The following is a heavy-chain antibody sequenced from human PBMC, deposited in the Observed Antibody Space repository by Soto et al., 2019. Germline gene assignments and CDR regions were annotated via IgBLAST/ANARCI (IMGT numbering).Heavy chain of an antibody. V-gene: IGHV4-59*01. D-gene: IGHD3-3*01. Sequence: PSETLSLTCTVSGGSISSYYWSWIRQPPGKGLEWIGYIYYSGSTNYNPSLKSRVTISVDTSKNQFSLKLSSVTAADTAVYYCARDGEGYYGMDVWGQGTTVTGSS. CDR3: ARDGEGYYGMDV. J-gene: IGHJ6*02. CDR2: IYYSGST. CDR1: GGSISSYY.